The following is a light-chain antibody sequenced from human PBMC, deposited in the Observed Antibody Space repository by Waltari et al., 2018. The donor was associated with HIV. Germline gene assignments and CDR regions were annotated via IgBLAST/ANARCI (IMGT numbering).Light chain of an antibody. V-gene: IGLV7-46*01. J-gene: IGLJ3*02. CDR1: TGRVTTTHY. CDR3: LLSFRTVRV. CDR2: DGD. Sequence: QAVVTQESSLSVPPGGTVTFTCASFTGRVTTTHYPYWLHQTAGQAPRTLIYDGDKRPAWTRGRFAGSIGEGKAALTLTRAQPEDEATYHCLLSFRTVRVFGGGT.